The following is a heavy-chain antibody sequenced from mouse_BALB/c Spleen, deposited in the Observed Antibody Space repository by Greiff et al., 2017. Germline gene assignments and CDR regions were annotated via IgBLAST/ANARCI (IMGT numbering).Heavy chain of an antibody. CDR3: ARGFTTVVAKGFAY. J-gene: IGHJ3*01. CDR1: GYTFTDYA. Sequence: VQLQQSGAELVRPGVSVKISCKGSGYTFTDYAMHWVKQSHAKSLEWIGVISTYYGDASYNQKFKGKATMTVDKSSSTAYMQLSSLTSEDSAVYFCARGFTTVVAKGFAYWGQGTLVTVSA. CDR2: ISTYYGDA. V-gene: IGHV1S137*01. D-gene: IGHD1-1*01.